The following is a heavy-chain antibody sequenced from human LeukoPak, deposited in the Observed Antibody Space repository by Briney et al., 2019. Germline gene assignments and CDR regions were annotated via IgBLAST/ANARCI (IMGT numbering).Heavy chain of an antibody. V-gene: IGHV3-30*02. CDR2: IRYDGSNK. D-gene: IGHD5-24*01. CDR1: GFTFNIYA. CDR3: AKDRGDGYPTHFDC. J-gene: IGHJ4*02. Sequence: GGSLRLSCAASGFTFNIYAMHWVRQAPGKGLEWVAFIRYDGSNKYHADSVKGRFTISRDNSKNTVNLQMNSLRVEDTAVYYCAKDRGDGYPTHFDCWGQGTLVTVSS.